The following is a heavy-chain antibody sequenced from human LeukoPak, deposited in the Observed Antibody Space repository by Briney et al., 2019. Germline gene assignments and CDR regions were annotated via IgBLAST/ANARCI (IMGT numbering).Heavy chain of an antibody. V-gene: IGHV4-34*01. Sequence: SETLSLTCAVYGGSFRGYYWSWIRQPPGKGLEWIGEINHSGSTNYNPSLKSRVTISVDTSKNQFSLKLSSVTAADTAVYYCASTIPDKRVPYYYYMDVWGKGTTVTISS. CDR1: GGSFRGYY. CDR3: ASTIPDKRVPYYYYMDV. CDR2: INHSGST. D-gene: IGHD3-10*01. J-gene: IGHJ6*03.